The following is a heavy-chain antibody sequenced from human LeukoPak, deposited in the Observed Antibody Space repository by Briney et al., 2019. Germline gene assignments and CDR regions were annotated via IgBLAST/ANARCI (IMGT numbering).Heavy chain of an antibody. CDR2: ISSSSSYI. Sequence: GGSLRLSCAASGSTFSSYSMNWVRQAPGKGLEWVSSISSSSSYIYYADSVKGRFTISRDNAKNSLYLQMHSLRAEDTAVYYCATSPHCSSTSCYRGSFDYWGQGTLVTVSS. D-gene: IGHD2-2*02. CDR1: GSTFSSYS. J-gene: IGHJ4*02. CDR3: ATSPHCSSTSCYRGSFDY. V-gene: IGHV3-21*01.